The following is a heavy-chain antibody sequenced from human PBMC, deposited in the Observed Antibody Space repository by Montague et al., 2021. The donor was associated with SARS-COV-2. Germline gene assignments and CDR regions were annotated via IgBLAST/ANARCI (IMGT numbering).Heavy chain of an antibody. D-gene: IGHD6-13*01. CDR3: ARIHIAAAGTGLDY. Sequence: PALVKPTQTLTLTCTFSGFSLSTSGMCVSWIRQPPGKALEWLARLDWDDDKYYSTSLKTRLTISKDTSNNQVVLTMTNMDPVDTATYYCARIHIAAAGTGLDYWGQGTLVNVSS. CDR2: LDWDDDK. V-gene: IGHV2-70*11. CDR1: GFSLSTSGMC. J-gene: IGHJ4*02.